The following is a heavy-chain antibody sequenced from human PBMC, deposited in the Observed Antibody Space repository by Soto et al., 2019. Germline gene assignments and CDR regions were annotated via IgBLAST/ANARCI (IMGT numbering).Heavy chain of an antibody. J-gene: IGHJ4*02. CDR2: FDREDGET. V-gene: IGHV1-24*01. Sequence: ASVKVSCKVSGYFLTALSIPWVRQAPGKGLEWMGGFDREDGETIYAQKFQGRVTMTEDTSTDSAYMELSSLTSEDTAIYYCAHGEGIVKSIVYFDSWGQGTLVTVSS. CDR1: GYFLTALS. CDR3: AHGEGIVKSIVYFDS. D-gene: IGHD1-26*01.